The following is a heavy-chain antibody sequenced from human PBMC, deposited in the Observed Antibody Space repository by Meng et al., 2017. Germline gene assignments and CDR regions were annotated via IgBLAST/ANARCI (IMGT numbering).Heavy chain of an antibody. D-gene: IGHD2/OR15-2a*01. J-gene: IGHJ3*01. CDR1: GGFVNSDHYS. Sequence: SETLSLTCTVSGGFVNSDHYSWCWIRQPPGKGLEWIGYIYYSGTTNCNPSLKSRLTISVDTSKNQFSLTLNSVTAADTAVYYCARRSTSLMGTFDVWGQGTMVTVSS. CDR2: IYYSGTT. V-gene: IGHV4-61*01. CDR3: ARRSTSLMGTFDV.